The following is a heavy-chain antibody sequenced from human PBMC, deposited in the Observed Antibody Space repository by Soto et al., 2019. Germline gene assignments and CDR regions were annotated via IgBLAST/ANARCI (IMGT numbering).Heavy chain of an antibody. D-gene: IGHD2-8*01. Sequence: HPWGSLRLACAASGFTFSSYGMHWVRQAPGKGLEWVAVIWYDGSNKYYADSVKGRFTISRDNSKNTLYLQMNSLRAEDTAVYYCAREWNLVYTYYYGMDVWGQGTTVTVSS. CDR2: IWYDGSNK. V-gene: IGHV3-33*01. J-gene: IGHJ6*02. CDR1: GFTFSSYG. CDR3: AREWNLVYTYYYGMDV.